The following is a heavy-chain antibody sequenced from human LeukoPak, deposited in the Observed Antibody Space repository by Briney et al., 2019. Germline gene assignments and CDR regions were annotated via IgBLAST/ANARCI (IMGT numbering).Heavy chain of an antibody. J-gene: IGHJ4*02. CDR1: GFTFSSYA. Sequence: GGSLRLSCAASGFTFSSYAMHWVRQAPGKGLEWVAVISYDGSNKYYADPVKGRFTISRDSSKNTLYLQMNSLRAEDTAVYYCARAPIAAARGYYFDYWGQGTLVTVSS. V-gene: IGHV3-30-3*01. D-gene: IGHD6-13*01. CDR2: ISYDGSNK. CDR3: ARAPIAAARGYYFDY.